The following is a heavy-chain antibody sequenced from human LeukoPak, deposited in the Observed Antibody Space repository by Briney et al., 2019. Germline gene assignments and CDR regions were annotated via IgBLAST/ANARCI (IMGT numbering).Heavy chain of an antibody. CDR3: ARRAGAYSHPYDY. V-gene: IGHV3-53*01. D-gene: IGHD4/OR15-4a*01. Sequence: GGSLRLSCTVSGFTVSSNSMSWVRQAPGKGLEWVSFIYSDNTHYSDSVKGRFTISRDNSKNTLYLQMNSLRAEDTAVYYCARRAGAYSHPYDYWGQRTLVTVSS. CDR1: GFTVSSNS. J-gene: IGHJ4*02. CDR2: IYSDNT.